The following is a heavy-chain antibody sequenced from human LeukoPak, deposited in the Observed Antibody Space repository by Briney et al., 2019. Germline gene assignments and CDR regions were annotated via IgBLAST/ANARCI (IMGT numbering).Heavy chain of an antibody. J-gene: IGHJ4*02. CDR3: VKARGIAARNSYYFDY. D-gene: IGHD6-6*01. Sequence: GGSLRLSCAASGFTFSSYAMSWVRQAPGKGLEWVSAISGSGGSTYYADSVKGRFTISRDNSKNTLYLQMNSLRAEDTAVYYCVKARGIAARNSYYFDYWGQGTLVTVSS. CDR2: ISGSGGST. CDR1: GFTFSSYA. V-gene: IGHV3-23*01.